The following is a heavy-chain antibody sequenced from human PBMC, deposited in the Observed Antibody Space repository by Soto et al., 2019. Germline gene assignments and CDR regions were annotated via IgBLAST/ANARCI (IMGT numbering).Heavy chain of an antibody. CDR2: MGRTGDNT. CDR3: AKAQSNRNPLHYFDF. Sequence: GGSLRLSCAASGFTFSIYAMTWVRQCPGKGLEWVSSMGRTGDNTYYADSVKCRFTISRDNSKNTLYLQMNSLRAEDTAIYYCAKAQSNRNPLHYFDFWGPGTLVNVSS. CDR1: GFTFSIYA. V-gene: IGHV3-23*01. D-gene: IGHD3-16*02. J-gene: IGHJ4*02.